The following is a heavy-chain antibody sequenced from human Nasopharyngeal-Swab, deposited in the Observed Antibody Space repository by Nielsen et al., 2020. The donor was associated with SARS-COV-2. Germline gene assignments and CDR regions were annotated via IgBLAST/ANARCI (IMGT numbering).Heavy chain of an antibody. V-gene: IGHV5-51*01. Sequence: TVSCKGSGYCFTSYWIGWVRQMPGKGVEWMGIIYPGDSDTRYNPSFQGQVTITADKSISTAYLQWSSLKASDIAMYYCARRAYCGGDCYYYGMDGLGQVTTVTVSS. CDR1: GYCFTSYW. D-gene: IGHD2-21*01. J-gene: IGHJ6*02. CDR3: ARRAYCGGDCYYYGMDG. CDR2: IYPGDSDT.